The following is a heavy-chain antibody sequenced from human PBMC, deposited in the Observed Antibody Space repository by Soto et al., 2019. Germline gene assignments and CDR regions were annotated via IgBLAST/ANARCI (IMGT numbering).Heavy chain of an antibody. CDR3: ARDVAAAAHAFDI. V-gene: IGHV1-2*04. D-gene: IGHD6-13*01. CDR2: ITPNSGGT. J-gene: IGHJ3*02. Sequence: ASVKVSCKASGYTFTGYYMHWVRQAPGQGLEWMGWITPNSGGTNYAQKFQGWVTMTRDASISTAYMERSRLRSDDTAVYYCARDVAAAAHAFDIWGQGTMVTVSS. CDR1: GYTFTGYY.